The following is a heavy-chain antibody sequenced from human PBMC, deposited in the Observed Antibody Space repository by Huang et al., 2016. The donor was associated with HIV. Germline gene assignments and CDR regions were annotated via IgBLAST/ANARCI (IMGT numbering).Heavy chain of an antibody. V-gene: IGHV3-30*18. CDR1: EFTFSDYA. D-gene: IGHD6-13*01. Sequence: QVQLVESGGGVVQPGRSLRLSCAASEFTFSDYAMHWFRQAPGKGLEWLAVISYDGNYKNHADSVKGRFTISRDNSKNTLYLEMNSLRAEDTAVYFCAKEIAVPGSRWFDPWGQGTLVTVSS. CDR3: AKEIAVPGSRWFDP. CDR2: ISYDGNYK. J-gene: IGHJ5*02.